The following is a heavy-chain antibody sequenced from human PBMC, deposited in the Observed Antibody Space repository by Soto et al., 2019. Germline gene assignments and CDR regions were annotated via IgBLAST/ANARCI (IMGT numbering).Heavy chain of an antibody. V-gene: IGHV3-23*01. J-gene: IGHJ4*02. CDR3: VKGPWLDY. Sequence: EVQLLESGGGLVQPGGSLRLSCVASGFTFSTFDMTWVRQAPGKGLEWVSQIRGVAGSTHYADSVKGRFTISKDNSKKRLNQQKNSLKGDHTPVHFSVKGPWLDYWRQGNMVTVSP. CDR1: GFTFSTFD. CDR2: IRGVAGST.